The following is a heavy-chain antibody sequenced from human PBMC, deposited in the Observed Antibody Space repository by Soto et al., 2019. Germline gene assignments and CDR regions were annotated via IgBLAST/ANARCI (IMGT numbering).Heavy chain of an antibody. CDR3: ARDSPRIKPYCSSTSCPYYYGMDV. CDR2: IYYSVST. CDR1: GGSISSYY. Sequence: SETLSLTCTVSGGSISSYYWSWIRQPPGKGLEWIGYIYYSVSTNYNPSLKSRVTISVDTSKNQFSLKLSSVAAADTAVYYCARDSPRIKPYCSSTSCPYYYGMDVWGQGTTVTVSS. V-gene: IGHV4-59*01. J-gene: IGHJ6*02. D-gene: IGHD2-2*01.